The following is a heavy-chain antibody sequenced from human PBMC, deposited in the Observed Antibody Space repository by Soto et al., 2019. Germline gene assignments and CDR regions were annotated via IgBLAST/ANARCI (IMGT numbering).Heavy chain of an antibody. CDR2: ISYDGSNK. J-gene: IGHJ6*02. CDR1: GFTFSSYA. Sequence: PGGSLRLSCAASGFTFSSYAMHWVRQAPGKGLEWVAVISYDGSNKYYADSVKGRFTISRDNSKNTLYLQMNGLRAEDTAVYYCARDYETVNTALYYYGMDVWGQGTKVTVSS. V-gene: IGHV3-30-3*01. CDR3: ARDYETVNTALYYYGMDV. D-gene: IGHD4-17*01.